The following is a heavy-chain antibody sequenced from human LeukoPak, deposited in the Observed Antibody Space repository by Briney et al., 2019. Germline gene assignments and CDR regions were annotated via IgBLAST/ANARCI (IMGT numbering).Heavy chain of an antibody. CDR1: GFTFSSYW. D-gene: IGHD3-10*01. V-gene: IGHV3-74*01. CDR2: INSDGSST. J-gene: IGHJ4*02. Sequence: GGSLRLSCAASGFTFSSYWMHWVRQAPGKGRVWVSRINSDGSSTSYADSVKGRFTISRDNAKNTLYLQMNSLRAEDTAVYYCARVMDYYGSGSYLLVDYWGQGTLVTVSS. CDR3: ARVMDYYGSGSYLLVDY.